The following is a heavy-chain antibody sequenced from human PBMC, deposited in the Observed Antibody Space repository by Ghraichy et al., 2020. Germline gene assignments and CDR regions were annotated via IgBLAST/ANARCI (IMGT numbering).Heavy chain of an antibody. CDR1: GFIFSDYG. Sequence: GGSLRLSCAATGFIFSDYGMSWVRQAPGKGLEWVSVISSSGSSTLYSESVRGRFAISRDNTKHTVFLQMNSLTADDTATYFCAKDVGGEEDYYHFALWGQGTPVPVSS. J-gene: IGHJ4*02. D-gene: IGHD3-22*01. V-gene: IGHV3-23*01. CDR3: AKDVGGEEDYYHFAL. CDR2: ISSSGSST.